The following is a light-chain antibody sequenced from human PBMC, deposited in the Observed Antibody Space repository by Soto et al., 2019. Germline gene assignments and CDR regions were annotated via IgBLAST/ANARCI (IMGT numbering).Light chain of an antibody. Sequence: QSVLAQPASVSVHPGRSITISCSGTSSDIGAYDHVAWFQQFPGKTPKLVIYSVSNRPSGVSYRFSGSKSGNTASLTISGLQADDEADYYCISYTVSRSYVFGPGTKVTVL. V-gene: IGLV2-14*01. CDR2: SVS. CDR1: SSDIGAYDH. J-gene: IGLJ1*01. CDR3: ISYTVSRSYV.